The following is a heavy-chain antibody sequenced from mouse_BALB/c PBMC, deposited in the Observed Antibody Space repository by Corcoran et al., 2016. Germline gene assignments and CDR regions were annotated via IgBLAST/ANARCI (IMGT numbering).Heavy chain of an antibody. CDR1: GFSLSTYGTA. Sequence: QVILKESGPGILQPSQTLSLTCSFSGFSLSTYGTAVNWIRQPSGKGLEWLAQIGSDDSKRDNPFLKSRITISKDTSNSQVFLKITSVDTEDSSTYDGADRAGSREAWCAYWGQGTLVTVSA. D-gene: IGHD1-1*01. CDR3: ADRAGSREAWCAY. CDR2: IGSDDSK. V-gene: IGHV8-12*01. J-gene: IGHJ3*01.